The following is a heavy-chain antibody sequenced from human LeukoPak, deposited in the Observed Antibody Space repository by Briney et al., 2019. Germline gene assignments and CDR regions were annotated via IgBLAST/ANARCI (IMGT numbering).Heavy chain of an antibody. D-gene: IGHD2-2*01. CDR2: IRYDGSNK. Sequence: GGSLRLSCAASGFTFSSYGMHWVRQAPGKGLEWVAFIRYDGSNKYYADSVKGRFTISRDNSKNTLYLQMNSLRAEDTAVYYCATNPAMTVRGNWFDPWGQGTLVTVSS. CDR3: ATNPAMTVRGNWFDP. CDR1: GFTFSSYG. J-gene: IGHJ5*02. V-gene: IGHV3-30*02.